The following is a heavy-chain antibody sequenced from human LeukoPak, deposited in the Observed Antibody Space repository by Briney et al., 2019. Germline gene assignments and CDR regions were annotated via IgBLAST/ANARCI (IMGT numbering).Heavy chain of an antibody. CDR1: GFTFSSYA. J-gene: IGHJ4*02. Sequence: GGSLRLSCAASGFTFSSYAMSWVRQAPGKGLECISGFSGSGGSTYYADSVKGRFTISRDNSKNTLYLQMNSLRAEDTAVYYCAKDLHYYDSSGYFGDYWGQGTLVTVSS. V-gene: IGHV3-23*01. CDR3: AKDLHYYDSSGYFGDY. D-gene: IGHD3-22*01. CDR2: FSGSGGST.